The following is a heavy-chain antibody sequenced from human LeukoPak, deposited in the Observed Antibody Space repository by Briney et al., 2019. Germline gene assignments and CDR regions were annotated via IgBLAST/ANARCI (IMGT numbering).Heavy chain of an antibody. V-gene: IGHV1-2*04. Sequence: ASVKVSCKASGYTFTGYYMHWVRQAPGQGLEWMGWINPNSGGTNYAQKFQGWVTMTRDTSISTAYMELSRLRSDDTAVYYCAREQWCSGGTCYFVDYWGQGTLVTVSS. CDR1: GYTFTGYY. J-gene: IGHJ4*02. CDR3: AREQWCSGGTCYFVDY. D-gene: IGHD2-15*01. CDR2: INPNSGGT.